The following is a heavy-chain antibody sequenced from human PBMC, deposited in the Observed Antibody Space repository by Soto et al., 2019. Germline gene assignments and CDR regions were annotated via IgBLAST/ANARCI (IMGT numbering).Heavy chain of an antibody. Sequence: GGSLRLSCVASGFTFDDYAMHWVRQIPGKGLQWVSGIGWSTSSIGYGASLRGRFLISRDNANNSLYLQMNDLRPEDTALYYCGKASSSNSWSPIDYWGQGTMVTVSS. CDR3: GKASSSNSWSPIDY. J-gene: IGHJ4*02. V-gene: IGHV3-9*01. CDR2: IGWSTSSI. CDR1: GFTFDDYA. D-gene: IGHD3-3*01.